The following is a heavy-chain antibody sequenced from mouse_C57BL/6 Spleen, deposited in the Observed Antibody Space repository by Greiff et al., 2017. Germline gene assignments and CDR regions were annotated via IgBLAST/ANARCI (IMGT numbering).Heavy chain of an antibody. V-gene: IGHV1-39*01. CDR2: INPNYGTT. J-gene: IGHJ4*01. Sequence: EVKLVESGPELVKPGASVKISCKASGYSFTDYNMNWVKQSNGKSLEWIGVINPNYGTTSYNQKFKGKATLTVDQSSSTAYMQLNSLTSEDSAVXYCGVVAHYYAMDYWGQGTSVTVSS. D-gene: IGHD1-1*01. CDR3: GVVAHYYAMDY. CDR1: GYSFTDYN.